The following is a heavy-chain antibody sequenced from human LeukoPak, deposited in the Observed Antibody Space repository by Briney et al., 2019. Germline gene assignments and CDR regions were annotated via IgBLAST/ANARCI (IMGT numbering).Heavy chain of an antibody. CDR3: AKGSVGTAASHYYDSSGYPGGAFDI. CDR1: GFTFSSYG. D-gene: IGHD3-22*01. J-gene: IGHJ3*02. CDR2: ISWNSNSI. Sequence: GGSLRLSCAASGFTFSSYGMSWVRQAPGKGLEWVSGISWNSNSIDSADSVKGRFTISRDNAKNSLYLQMNSLRAEDTALYYCAKGSVGTAASHYYDSSGYPGGAFDIWGQGTMVTVSS. V-gene: IGHV3-9*01.